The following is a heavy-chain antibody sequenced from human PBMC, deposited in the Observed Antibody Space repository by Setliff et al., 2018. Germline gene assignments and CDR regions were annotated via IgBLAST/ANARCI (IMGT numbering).Heavy chain of an antibody. V-gene: IGHV3-23*01. CDR2: SSGSGGRT. J-gene: IGHJ4*02. CDR3: GQSPGIVGATTLDY. D-gene: IGHD1-26*01. CDR1: GFTFSSYS. Sequence: PGGSLRLSCAASGFTFSSYSMTWVRQGPGKGLEWVSASSGSGGRTYYADSVKGRFTISRDNSKNTLYLQMNSLRAEDTAVYYCGQSPGIVGATTLDYWGQGTLVTVSS.